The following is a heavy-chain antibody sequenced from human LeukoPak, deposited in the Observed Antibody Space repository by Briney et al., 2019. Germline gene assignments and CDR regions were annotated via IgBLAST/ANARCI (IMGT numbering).Heavy chain of an antibody. J-gene: IGHJ4*02. CDR1: GGSISSYY. CDR3: ARVAIGSLPSYSDY. CDR2: IYTSGST. V-gene: IGHV4-4*07. Sequence: SETLSLTCTVSGGSISSYYWSWIRQPAGKGLEWIGRIYTSGSTNYNPSLKSRVTMSVDTSKNQFSLKLSSVTAADTAVYYCARVAIGSLPSYSDYWGQGTLVIVSS. D-gene: IGHD1-26*01.